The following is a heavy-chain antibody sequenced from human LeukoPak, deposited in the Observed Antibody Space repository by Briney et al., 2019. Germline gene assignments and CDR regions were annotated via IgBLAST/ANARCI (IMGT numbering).Heavy chain of an antibody. V-gene: IGHV4-39*01. Sequence: SETLSLTCTVCGGSISSSSYYWGWIRQPPGKGLEWIGSIYYSGSTYYNPSLKSRVTISVDTSKSQFSLRLTSVTAADTAVYYCARHVRFLEWLSSYYFDYWGQGTLVTVSP. D-gene: IGHD3-3*01. CDR1: GGSISSSSYY. CDR2: IYYSGST. CDR3: ARHVRFLEWLSSYYFDY. J-gene: IGHJ4*02.